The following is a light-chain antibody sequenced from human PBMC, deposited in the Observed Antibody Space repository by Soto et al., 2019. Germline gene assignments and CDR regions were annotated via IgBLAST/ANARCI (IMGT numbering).Light chain of an antibody. CDR3: QQRSNWPPIT. CDR2: VAS. J-gene: IGKJ5*01. V-gene: IGKV3-11*01. CDR1: QSVSSY. Sequence: EIVLTQSPATLSLSPGERATLSCRASQSVSSYLAWYQQKPGQAPSLLIYVASNRATGIPARFSGSGSGTDFTLTISSLEPEDFAVYYCQQRSNWPPITFGQGTRLESK.